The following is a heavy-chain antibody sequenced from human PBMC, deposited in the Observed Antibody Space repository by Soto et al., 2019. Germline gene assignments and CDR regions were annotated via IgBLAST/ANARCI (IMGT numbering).Heavy chain of an antibody. J-gene: IGHJ4*02. CDR2: INHSGST. D-gene: IGHD6-19*01. CDR3: ARGESISVAWFDY. Sequence: PSETLSLTCAVYGGSFSGYYWSWIRQPPGKGLEWIGEINHSGSTNYNPSLKSRVTISVDTSKNQFSLQLNSVTPEDTAVYYCARGESISVAWFDYWGQGXLVTVSS. V-gene: IGHV4-34*01. CDR1: GGSFSGYY.